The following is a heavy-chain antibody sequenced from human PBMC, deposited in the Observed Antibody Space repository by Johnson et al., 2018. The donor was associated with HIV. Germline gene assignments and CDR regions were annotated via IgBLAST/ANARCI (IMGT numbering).Heavy chain of an antibody. CDR2: VWYDGSNK. CDR1: GFTFSSYG. D-gene: IGHD1-26*01. V-gene: IGHV3-33*01. CDR3: ARGGRVIVGTEGAFDI. J-gene: IGHJ3*02. Sequence: QVQLVESGGGVVQPGGSLRLSCAASGFTFSSYGMHWVRQAPGKGLAWVADVWYDGSNKYYADSVKGRFTISRDNSKNTLYLQMNSLRPEDTAVYYCARGGRVIVGTEGAFDIWGQGTMVTVSS.